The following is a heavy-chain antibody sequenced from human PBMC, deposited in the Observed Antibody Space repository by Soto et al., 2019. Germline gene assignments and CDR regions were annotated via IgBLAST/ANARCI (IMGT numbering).Heavy chain of an antibody. CDR2: INNVGGST. CDR3: AKKLEPSGTFDY. CDR1: GFPFSSYS. V-gene: IGHV3-23*01. Sequence: EVQLLESGGGLVQPGGSLRLSCAGSGFPFSSYSMSWVRQAPGKGLEWVSGINNVGGSTSDADAVKGRFTISRDNSKSTLYLQMNSLTVEDTAVYYFAKKLEPSGTFDYWGQGTLVTVSS. D-gene: IGHD1-1*01. J-gene: IGHJ4*02.